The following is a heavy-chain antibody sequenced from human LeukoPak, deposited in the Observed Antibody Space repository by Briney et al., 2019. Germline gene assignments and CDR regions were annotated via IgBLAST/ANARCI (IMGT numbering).Heavy chain of an antibody. Sequence: SDTLSLTCAVDGGSFSGYYWSWIRQPPGKGLEWIGEINHSGSTNYNPSLKSRVTISVDTSKNQFSLKLSSVTAADTAVYYCARRGGGYSYGRRNYFDYWGQGTLVTVSS. CDR2: INHSGST. D-gene: IGHD5-18*01. V-gene: IGHV4-34*01. J-gene: IGHJ4*02. CDR1: GGSFSGYY. CDR3: ARRGGGYSYGRRNYFDY.